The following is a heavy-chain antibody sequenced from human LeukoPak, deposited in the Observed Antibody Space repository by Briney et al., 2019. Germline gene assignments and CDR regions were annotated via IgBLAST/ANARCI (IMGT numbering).Heavy chain of an antibody. CDR2: VIHSGVT. CDR3: ARGQRLFNWFAS. CDR1: GGSFSGHL. Sequence: SETLSLTCAVSGGSFSGHLWTWLRQSPRDGLEWIGDVIHSGVTRCNPSLRSRLLLFADASKRHFYLNLTSVTAADTALYFCARGQRLFNWFASWGQGILVTVSA. J-gene: IGHJ5*01. V-gene: IGHV4-34*01. D-gene: IGHD6-25*01.